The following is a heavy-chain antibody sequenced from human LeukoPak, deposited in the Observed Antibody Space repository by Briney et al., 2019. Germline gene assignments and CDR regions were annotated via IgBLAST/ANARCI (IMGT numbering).Heavy chain of an antibody. CDR2: IIPIFGTA. CDR3: AKGSGYSYGGLDDAFDI. CDR1: GYTFTSYG. D-gene: IGHD5-18*01. V-gene: IGHV1-69*06. Sequence: GASVKVSCKASGYTFTSYGISWVRQAPGQGLEWMGGIIPIFGTANYAQKFQGRVTITADKSTSTAYMELSSLRSEDTAVYYCAKGSGYSYGGLDDAFDIWGQGTMVTVSS. J-gene: IGHJ3*02.